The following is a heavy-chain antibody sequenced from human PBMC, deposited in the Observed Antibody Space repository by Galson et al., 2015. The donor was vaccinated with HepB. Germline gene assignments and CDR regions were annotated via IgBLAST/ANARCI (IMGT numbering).Heavy chain of an antibody. CDR2: IWYDGSNK. D-gene: IGHD6-13*01. J-gene: IGHJ5*02. V-gene: IGHV3-33*01. CDR1: GFTFSSYG. CDR3: ARDGSSSWDWFDP. Sequence: LRLSCAASGFTFSSYGMHWVRQAPGKGLEWVAVIWYDGSNKYYADSVKGRFTISRDNSKNTLYLQMNSLRAEDTAVYYCARDGSSSWDWFDPWGQGTLVTVSS.